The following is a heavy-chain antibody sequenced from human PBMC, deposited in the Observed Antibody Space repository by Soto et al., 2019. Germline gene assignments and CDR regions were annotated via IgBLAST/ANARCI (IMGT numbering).Heavy chain of an antibody. V-gene: IGHV3-64*01. CDR2: ISSNGGST. CDR3: AREGIDYGDYGVYFDY. J-gene: IGHJ4*02. CDR1: GFTFSSYA. D-gene: IGHD4-17*01. Sequence: GGSLRLSCAASGFTFSSYAMHWVRQAPGKGLEYVSAISSNGGSTYYANSVKGRLTISRDNSKNTLYLQMGSLRAEDMAVYYCAREGIDYGDYGVYFDYWGQGTLVTVSS.